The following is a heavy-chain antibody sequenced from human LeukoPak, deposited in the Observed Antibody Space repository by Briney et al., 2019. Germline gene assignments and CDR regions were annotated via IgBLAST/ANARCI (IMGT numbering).Heavy chain of an antibody. V-gene: IGHV3-23*01. Sequence: PGGSLRLSCAASGFTFSSYAMSWVRQAPGKGLEWVSAISGSGGSTYYADSVKGRFTISRDNSKNTLYPQMNSLRAEDTAVYYCAKLLVDSSSWDYWGQGTLVTVSS. J-gene: IGHJ4*02. CDR1: GFTFSSYA. D-gene: IGHD6-13*01. CDR2: ISGSGGST. CDR3: AKLLVDSSSWDY.